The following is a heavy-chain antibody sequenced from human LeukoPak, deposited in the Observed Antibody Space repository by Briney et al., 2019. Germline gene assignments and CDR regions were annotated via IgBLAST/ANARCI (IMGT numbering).Heavy chain of an antibody. CDR3: ARGGWSLDL. V-gene: IGHV4-59*11. CDR1: GGSIISHY. Sequence: PSETLSLTCSVSGGSIISHYWGWIRQPPGKGLEWIGYIHYTGSTNYNPSLKSRVTISVDTSKNQFSLKLTSVTAGDTAVYYCARGGWSLDLWGRGTLVTVSS. CDR2: IHYTGST. J-gene: IGHJ2*01.